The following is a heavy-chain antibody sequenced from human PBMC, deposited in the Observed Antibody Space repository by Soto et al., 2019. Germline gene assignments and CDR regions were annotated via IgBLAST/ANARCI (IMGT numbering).Heavy chain of an antibody. CDR3: AREPPETPPDY. J-gene: IGHJ4*02. CDR1: GYTFSDYG. CDR2: ISSKNGNT. V-gene: IGHV1-18*01. Sequence: QVQLVQSGADVKKPGASVKVSCKASGYTFSDYGVSWVRQAPGQGLEWMGWISSKNGNTNFDQQFRGRVTMTTDPSTSTGYMVLRSLRPDDTAVYYCAREPPETPPDYWGQGTLVTVSA.